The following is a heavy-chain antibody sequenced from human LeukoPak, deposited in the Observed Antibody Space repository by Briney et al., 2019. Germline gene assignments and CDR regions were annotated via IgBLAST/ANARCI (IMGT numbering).Heavy chain of an antibody. D-gene: IGHD3-22*01. CDR2: IIPVFGTA. CDR3: ASYNYYEGSGYPD. Sequence: ASVKVSCKASGGTFSSYAISWVRQAPGQGLEWMGRIIPVFGTANYAQKFQGRVTITTDESTSTAYMELSSLRSEDTAVYYCASYNYYEGSGYPDWGQGTLVTVSS. CDR1: GGTFSSYA. J-gene: IGHJ4*02. V-gene: IGHV1-69*05.